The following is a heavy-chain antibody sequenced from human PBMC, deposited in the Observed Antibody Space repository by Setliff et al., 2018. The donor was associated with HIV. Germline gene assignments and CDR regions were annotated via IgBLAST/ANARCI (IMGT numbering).Heavy chain of an antibody. D-gene: IGHD3-10*01. Sequence: GGSLRLSCAASGFTFSSYAMHWVRQAPGKGLEWVANIKQDGSKTFYVDSVKGRFIISRDNTKNSLYLQMNSLRAEDTAVYYCARRGDYYYYYAMDFWGQGTTVTVSS. CDR2: IKQDGSKT. CDR1: GFTFSSYA. V-gene: IGHV3-7*01. J-gene: IGHJ6*02. CDR3: ARRGDYYYYYAMDF.